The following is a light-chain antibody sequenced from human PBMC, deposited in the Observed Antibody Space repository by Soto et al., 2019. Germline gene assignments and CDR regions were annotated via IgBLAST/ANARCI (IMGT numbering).Light chain of an antibody. J-gene: IGLJ2*01. CDR3: CSYAGSSTVV. CDR2: EGS. V-gene: IGLV2-23*01. Sequence: QSALTQPASVSGSPGQSITISCTGTSSDVGSYNLVSWYQQHPGKAPKLVIYEGSKRPSGVSNRVSGSKSGNTASLTISGLQAEDEADYYCCSYAGSSTVVFGGGTKLTVL. CDR1: SSDVGSYNL.